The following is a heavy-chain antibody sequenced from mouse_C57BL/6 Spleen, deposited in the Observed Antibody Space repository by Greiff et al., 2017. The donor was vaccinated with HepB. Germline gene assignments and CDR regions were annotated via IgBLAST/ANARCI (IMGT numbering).Heavy chain of an antibody. D-gene: IGHD1-1*01. CDR1: GYTFTSYW. CDR2: INPSSGYT. J-gene: IGHJ4*01. V-gene: IGHV1-7*01. Sequence: QVQLKQSGAELAKPGASVKLSCKASGYTFTSYWMHWVKQRPGQGLEWIGYINPSSGYTKYNQKFKDKATLTADKSSSTAYMQLSSLTYEDSAVYDCARTTVVARNDAMDYWGQGTSVTVSS. CDR3: ARTTVVARNDAMDY.